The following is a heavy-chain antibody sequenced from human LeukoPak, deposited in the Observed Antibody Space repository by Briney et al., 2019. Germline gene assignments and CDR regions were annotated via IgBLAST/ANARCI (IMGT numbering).Heavy chain of an antibody. V-gene: IGHV4-39*01. J-gene: IGHJ4*02. CDR3: ARLRAIGTPPTYDY. CDR1: GGSINSNSFC. CDR2: GYYSGST. Sequence: SETLSLTCTVSGGSINSNSFCWGWLRQPPGKGLEWIGSGYYSGSTSYNPSLKGRVTISVDTSRNQFSLRLSSVTAADTAVYFCARLRAIGTPPTYDYWGQGTLVTVSS. D-gene: IGHD1-26*01.